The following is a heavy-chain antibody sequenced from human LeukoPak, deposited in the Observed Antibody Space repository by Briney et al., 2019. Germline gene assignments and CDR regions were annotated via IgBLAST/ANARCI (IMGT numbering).Heavy chain of an antibody. CDR1: GFTFSSYA. CDR3: AGRPTGYSSGYIH. Sequence: PGGSLRLSCAASGFTFSSYAMTWVRQAPGKGLEWVSVIGYSGGDIQYADSVKGRFTISRDNSKNTLYLQMNSLRVEDTAVYYCAGRPTGYSSGYIHWGQGTLVTVSS. V-gene: IGHV3-23*01. CDR2: IGYSGGDI. J-gene: IGHJ4*02. D-gene: IGHD5-18*01.